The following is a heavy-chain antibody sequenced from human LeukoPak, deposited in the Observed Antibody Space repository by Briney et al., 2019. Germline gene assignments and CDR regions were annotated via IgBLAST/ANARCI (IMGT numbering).Heavy chain of an antibody. CDR1: WFALGTRGMR. V-gene: IGHV2-70*04. Sequence: VSGPTLVNPTQTLTLTCTFSWFALGTRGMRVSWIRQPPGKALEWLARLDWDDDKFYSTSLKTRLTISKDTSKIQVVLTMTNMDPVDTATYYCARGYSGYDFYYWGQGTLVTVSS. CDR3: ARGYSGYDFYY. D-gene: IGHD5-12*01. CDR2: LDWDDDK. J-gene: IGHJ4*02.